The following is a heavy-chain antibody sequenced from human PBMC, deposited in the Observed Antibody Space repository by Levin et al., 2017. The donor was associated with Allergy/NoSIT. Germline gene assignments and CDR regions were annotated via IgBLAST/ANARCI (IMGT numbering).Heavy chain of an antibody. Sequence: PGGSLRLSCAASGFTFSSYWMSWVRQAPGKGLEWVANIKQDGSEKYYVDSVKGRFTISRDNAKNSLYLQMNSLRAEDTAVYYCARDVMVRGVIITSNYYYGMDVWGQGTTVTVSS. J-gene: IGHJ6*02. CDR3: ARDVMVRGVIITSNYYYGMDV. D-gene: IGHD3-10*01. V-gene: IGHV3-7*01. CDR2: IKQDGSEK. CDR1: GFTFSSYW.